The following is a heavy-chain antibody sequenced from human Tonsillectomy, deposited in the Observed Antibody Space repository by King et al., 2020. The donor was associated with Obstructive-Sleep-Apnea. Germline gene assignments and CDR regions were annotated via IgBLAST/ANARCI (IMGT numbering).Heavy chain of an antibody. D-gene: IGHD2-15*01. CDR2: IYHSGST. V-gene: IGHV4-4*02. Sequence: QLQESGPGLVKPSGTLSLTCAVSGGSISSSNWWSWVRQPPGKGLEWIGEIYHSGSTNYNPSLESRVTISVDKSKNQFSLNLNSVTAADTAVYYCARISCSGGSCSTPLYYFDYWGQGTLVTVSS. CDR3: ARISCSGGSCSTPLYYFDY. CDR1: GGSISSSNW. J-gene: IGHJ4*02.